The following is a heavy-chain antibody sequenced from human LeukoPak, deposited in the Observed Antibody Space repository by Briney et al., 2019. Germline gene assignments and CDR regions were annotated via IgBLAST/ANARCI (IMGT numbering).Heavy chain of an antibody. CDR1: GYTFTSYG. Sequence: GASVKVSCKASGYTFTSYGISWVRQAPGQGLEWMGWISTYNGNANYAQKLQGRVTVTTDTSTSTAYMELRSLRSEDMAVFYCARGGPNSGGWTLDHWGQGTLVSVSS. CDR2: ISTYNGNA. V-gene: IGHV1-18*03. J-gene: IGHJ4*02. CDR3: ARGGPNSGGWTLDH. D-gene: IGHD6-19*01.